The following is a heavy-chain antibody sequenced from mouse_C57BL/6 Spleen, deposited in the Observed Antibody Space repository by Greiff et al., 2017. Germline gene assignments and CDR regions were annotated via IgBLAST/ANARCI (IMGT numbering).Heavy chain of an antibody. V-gene: IGHV1-18*01. Sequence: VQLKQSGPELVKPGASVKIPCKASGYTFTDYNMDWVKQSHGKSLEWIGDSNPNNGGTIYQQKFKGKATLTVDKSSSSAYMELRSLTSEDTAVYYCARDGNLAWFAYWGQGTLVTVSA. CDR1: GYTFTDYN. D-gene: IGHD2-1*01. CDR3: ARDGNLAWFAY. CDR2: SNPNNGGT. J-gene: IGHJ3*01.